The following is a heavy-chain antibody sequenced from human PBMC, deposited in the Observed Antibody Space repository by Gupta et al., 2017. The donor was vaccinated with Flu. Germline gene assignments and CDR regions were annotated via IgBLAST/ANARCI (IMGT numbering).Heavy chain of an antibody. J-gene: IGHJ6*02. D-gene: IGHD5-24*01. V-gene: IGHV1-69*01. Sequence: QVQLVQSGAEVRKPGSSVKVSCKTSGDIFNAFGITWPRQAPGQGLEWMGGIIPVFGTTNYALKFQGRVTITADESTSTTYLQLSGLRSEDTAVYYCARRGYNGYNLKNYYYHAMDVWGQGTTVTVSS. CDR3: ARRGYNGYNLKNYYYHAMDV. CDR2: IIPVFGTT. CDR1: GDIFNAFG.